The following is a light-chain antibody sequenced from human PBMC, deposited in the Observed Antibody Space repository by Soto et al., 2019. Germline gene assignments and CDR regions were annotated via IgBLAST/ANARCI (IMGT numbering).Light chain of an antibody. Sequence: QSVLTQPASVSGSPGQSITISCTGTSSDVGAYNYVSWYQQHPGKAPKLMIYDVSNRPSGVSNRFSGSKSGNTASLTISGLQAEDEADYYCKSYTNSDAYVFGAGTKVTV. CDR3: KSYTNSDAYV. J-gene: IGLJ1*01. CDR2: DVS. V-gene: IGLV2-14*01. CDR1: SSDVGAYNY.